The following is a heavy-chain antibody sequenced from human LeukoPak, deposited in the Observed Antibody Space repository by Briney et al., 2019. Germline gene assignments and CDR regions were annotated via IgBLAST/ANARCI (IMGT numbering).Heavy chain of an antibody. CDR1: GGSFSGYY. Sequence: SETLPLTCAVYGGSFSGYYWSWIRQPPGKGLEWIGEINHSGSTNYNPSLKSRVTISVDTSKNQFSLKLSSVTAADTAVYYCARPPFCSGGSCRWFNAFDIWGQGTMVTVSS. D-gene: IGHD2-15*01. V-gene: IGHV4-34*01. CDR2: INHSGST. J-gene: IGHJ3*02. CDR3: ARPPFCSGGSCRWFNAFDI.